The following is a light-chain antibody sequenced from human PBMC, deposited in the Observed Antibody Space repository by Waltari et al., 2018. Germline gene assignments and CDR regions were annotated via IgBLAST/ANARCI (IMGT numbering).Light chain of an antibody. Sequence: EIVLTQSPGTPSLSPGEKATLSCRASQSLSVAYLAWYQQKSGQAPRLLIYGALYRAADIPDRFSGSGSGTDFTLTITRLEPEDFAVYYCQQYDTSPGTFGQGTKLEIK. V-gene: IGKV3-20*01. CDR2: GAL. CDR1: QSLSVAY. J-gene: IGKJ2*01. CDR3: QQYDTSPGT.